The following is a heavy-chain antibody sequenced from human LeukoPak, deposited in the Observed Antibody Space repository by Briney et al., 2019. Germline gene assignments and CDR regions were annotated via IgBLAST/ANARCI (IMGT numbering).Heavy chain of an antibody. Sequence: SETLSLTCTVSGGSISSYYWSWIRQPAGKGLEWIGRIYTSGSTNYNPSLKSRVTMSVDTSKNQFSLKLSSVTAADTAVYYCTKRQGPTSGSYDYFDPWGQGALVTVSS. CDR1: GGSISSYY. J-gene: IGHJ5*02. CDR3: TKRQGPTSGSYDYFDP. V-gene: IGHV4-4*07. CDR2: IYTSGST. D-gene: IGHD1-26*01.